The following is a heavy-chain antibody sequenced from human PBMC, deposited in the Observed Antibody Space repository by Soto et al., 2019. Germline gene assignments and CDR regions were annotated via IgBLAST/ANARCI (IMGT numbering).Heavy chain of an antibody. CDR1: GGSFSGYY. D-gene: IGHD2-2*01. V-gene: IGHV4-34*01. CDR3: ARGRLRYQLLYNWFDP. J-gene: IGHJ5*02. Sequence: SQTLSLTCAVYGGSFSGYYWSWIRQPPGKGLEWIGEINHSGSTNYNPSLKSRVTISVDTSKNQFSLKLSSVTAADTAVYYCARGRLRYQLLYNWFDPWGQGTLVTVSS. CDR2: INHSGST.